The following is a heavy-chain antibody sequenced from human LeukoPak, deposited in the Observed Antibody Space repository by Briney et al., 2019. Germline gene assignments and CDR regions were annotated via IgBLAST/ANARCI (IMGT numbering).Heavy chain of an antibody. Sequence: GGSLRLSCAASGFTFSSYSMNWVRQAPGKGLEWVSSINSTSTYIYYADSVKGRFTISRDNAKNSLYLQMNSLRAEDTAVYYCACLVGATQDVWGKGTTVIVSS. J-gene: IGHJ6*04. CDR1: GFTFSSYS. CDR3: ACLVGATQDV. CDR2: INSTSTYI. D-gene: IGHD1-26*01. V-gene: IGHV3-21*01.